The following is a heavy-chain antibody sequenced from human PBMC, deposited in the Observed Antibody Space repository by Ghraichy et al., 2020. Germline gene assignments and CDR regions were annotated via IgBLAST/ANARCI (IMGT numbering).Heavy chain of an antibody. V-gene: IGHV3-7*04. CDR2: IEQDGSER. CDR1: GFTFSRYW. Sequence: GESLNISCAASGFTFSRYWMTWVRQAPGKGLEWVANIEQDGSERNYVESVRGRFTISRDNAKNSLYLEMKILRDEDTAVYYCARNGGSSWYNADAFDIWGQGTMVTVCS. J-gene: IGHJ3*02. D-gene: IGHD6-13*01. CDR3: ARNGGSSWYNADAFDI.